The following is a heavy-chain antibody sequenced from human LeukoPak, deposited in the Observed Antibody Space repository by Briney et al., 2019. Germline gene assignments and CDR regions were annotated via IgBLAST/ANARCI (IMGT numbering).Heavy chain of an antibody. Sequence: ASVKVSCKASGYTLSSFGIGWVRQAPGQGLEWLGWISVYNGNTQYAQNLQGRVTMTTDTSTSTAYMEMRSLRSDDTAVYYCARHQFCSGGTCYSNLDHWGQGTLVTVSS. D-gene: IGHD2-15*01. CDR1: GYTLSSFG. CDR2: ISVYNGNT. CDR3: ARHQFCSGGTCYSNLDH. V-gene: IGHV1-18*01. J-gene: IGHJ4*02.